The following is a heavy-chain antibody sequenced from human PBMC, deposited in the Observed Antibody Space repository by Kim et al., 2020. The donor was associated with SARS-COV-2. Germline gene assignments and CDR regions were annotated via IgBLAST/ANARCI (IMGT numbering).Heavy chain of an antibody. Sequence: STCVAVAVNGRFTTSIDNSKNTLYLQMNSLRAEDTAVYYCAKGGDCDYWGQGTLVTVSS. V-gene: IGHV3-23*01. CDR3: AKGGDCDY. J-gene: IGHJ4*02. CDR2: ST. D-gene: IGHD2-21*02.